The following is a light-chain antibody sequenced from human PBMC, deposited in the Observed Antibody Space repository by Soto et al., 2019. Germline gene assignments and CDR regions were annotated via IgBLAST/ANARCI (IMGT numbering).Light chain of an antibody. J-gene: IGKJ1*01. CDR3: QQYSIWRT. CDR2: GAS. CDR1: ESVSTN. Sequence: EIVMKNSPATVSLSPGERATLSCRASESVSTNLAWYQQKAGQAPRLLIYGASTRATGIPARFSGSGSGTEFTLTISSLQSEDFAVYYCQQYSIWRTFGQGTKVDIK. V-gene: IGKV3-15*01.